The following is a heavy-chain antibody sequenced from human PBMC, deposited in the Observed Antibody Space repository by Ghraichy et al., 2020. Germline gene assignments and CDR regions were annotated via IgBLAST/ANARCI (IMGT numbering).Heavy chain of an antibody. V-gene: IGHV4-4*02. Sequence: SETLSLTCAVSGGSISSSNWWSWVRQPPGKGLEWIGEIYHSGSTNYNPSLKSRVTISVDKSKNQFSLKLSSVTAADTAVYYCASRDYYDSSGYYYGHYFDYWGQGTLVTVSS. CDR3: ASRDYYDSSGYYYGHYFDY. CDR2: IYHSGST. J-gene: IGHJ4*02. CDR1: GGSISSSNW. D-gene: IGHD3-22*01.